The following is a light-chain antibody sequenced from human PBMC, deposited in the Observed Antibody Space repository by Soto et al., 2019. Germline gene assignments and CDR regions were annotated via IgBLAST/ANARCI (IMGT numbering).Light chain of an antibody. V-gene: IGKV1-5*03. CDR2: KAS. CDR1: QTVSRW. CDR3: QQFHSFPIT. J-gene: IGKJ5*01. Sequence: DIQSTQSPSTLSACVGDRVTITCLASQTVSRWLAWYQQKPGKAPQLLIEKASTLESGVPSRFSGSGSGTDFTLTINSLQPEDYATYYCQQFHSFPITFGQGTRLEIK.